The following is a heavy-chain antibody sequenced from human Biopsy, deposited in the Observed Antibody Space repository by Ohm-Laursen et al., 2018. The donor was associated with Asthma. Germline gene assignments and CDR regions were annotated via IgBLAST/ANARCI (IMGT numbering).Heavy chain of an antibody. CDR1: GFVFSQRD. CDR3: ARDLADRIMVGDHDFYAMDV. CDR2: VSSDGHNK. J-gene: IGHJ6*02. Sequence: SLRLSCTAPGFVFSQRDMHWVRQGPGKGLEWVALVSSDGHNKYYEDSVKGRFTISRDNSKNTLSLQMNSLRLDDTAVYYCARDLADRIMVGDHDFYAMDVWGQGTTVTFSS. V-gene: IGHV3-30*03. D-gene: IGHD3-10*01.